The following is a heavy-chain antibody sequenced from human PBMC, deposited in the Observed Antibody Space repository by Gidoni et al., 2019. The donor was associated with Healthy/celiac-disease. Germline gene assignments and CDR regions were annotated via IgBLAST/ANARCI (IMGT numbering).Heavy chain of an antibody. CDR1: GGSVSSGSYY. Sequence: QVQLQESGPGLVKPSETLSLTCTVSGGSVSSGSYYWSWIRQPPGKGLEWIGYIYYSGSTNYNPSLKSRVTISVDTSKNQFSLKLSSVTAADTAVYYCAREDELYYFDYWGQGTLVTVSS. J-gene: IGHJ4*02. CDR3: AREDELYYFDY. CDR2: IYYSGST. D-gene: IGHD1-26*01. V-gene: IGHV4-61*01.